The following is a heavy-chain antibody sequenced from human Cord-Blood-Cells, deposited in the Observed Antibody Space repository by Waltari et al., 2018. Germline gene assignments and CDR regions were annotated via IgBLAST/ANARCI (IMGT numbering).Heavy chain of an antibody. D-gene: IGHD3-3*01. CDR3: ARLHTNDFWSGYYFDY. Sequence: QLQLQESGPGLVKPSETLSLTCTVSGDSISSSSYYWGWIRQPPGKGLEWIGSIYYSGSTYYNPSLKSRVTISVDTSKNQFSLKLSSVTAADTAVYYCARLHTNDFWSGYYFDYWGQGTLVTVSS. CDR1: GDSISSSSYY. CDR2: IYYSGST. J-gene: IGHJ4*02. V-gene: IGHV4-39*01.